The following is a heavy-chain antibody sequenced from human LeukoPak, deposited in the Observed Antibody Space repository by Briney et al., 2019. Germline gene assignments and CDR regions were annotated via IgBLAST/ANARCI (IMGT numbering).Heavy chain of an antibody. CDR2: IYSGDST. V-gene: IGHV3-53*01. J-gene: IGHJ3*01. D-gene: IGHD3-22*01. CDR3: ARETYSYDSSGSRGAFDL. Sequence: GGSLRLSCAAPGFTVSSNYMSWVRQAPGKGLEWDSVIYSGDSTYYADSVKGRFTISRDNSKNTLYLQMNSLRAEDTAVYYCARETYSYDSSGSRGAFDLWGQGTMVTVSS. CDR1: GFTVSSNY.